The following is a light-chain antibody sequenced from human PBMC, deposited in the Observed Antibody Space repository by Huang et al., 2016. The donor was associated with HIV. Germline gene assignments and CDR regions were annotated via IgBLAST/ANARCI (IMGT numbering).Light chain of an antibody. J-gene: IGKJ4*01. CDR1: RNVSTN. CDR3: HQYNNWLLS. CDR2: GSS. Sequence: EIVMTQSPATLSVSPGERVTLSCRANRNVSTNLAWYQQRPGQAPRLLIYGSSTRAPGIPARFSGSGSGTDFSLTLSSLQSEDFALYYCHQYNNWLLSFGGGTRVDI. V-gene: IGKV3-15*01.